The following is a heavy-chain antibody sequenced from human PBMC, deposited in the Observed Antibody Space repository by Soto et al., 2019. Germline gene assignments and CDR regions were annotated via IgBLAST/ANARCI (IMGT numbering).Heavy chain of an antibody. V-gene: IGHV3-21*01. Sequence: EVQLVESGGGLVKPGGSLRLSCAASGFTFSSYSMNWVRQAPGKGLEWVSSISSSSSYIYYADSVKGRFTISRDNAKNSXYXQMNSLRAEDTAVYYCARAYYDFWSGYQSTHDAFDIWGQGTMVTVSS. CDR2: ISSSSSYI. D-gene: IGHD3-3*01. CDR3: ARAYYDFWSGYQSTHDAFDI. CDR1: GFTFSSYS. J-gene: IGHJ3*02.